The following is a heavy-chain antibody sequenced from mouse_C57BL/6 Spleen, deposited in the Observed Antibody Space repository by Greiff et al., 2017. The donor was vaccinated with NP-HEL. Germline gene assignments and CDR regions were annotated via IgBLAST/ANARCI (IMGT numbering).Heavy chain of an antibody. D-gene: IGHD2-5*01. CDR2: IDPSDSET. CDR1: GYTFTSYW. V-gene: IGHV1-52*01. Sequence: VQLQQPGAELVRPGSSVKLSCKASGYTFTSYWMHWVKQRPIQGLEWIGNIDPSDSETHYNQKFKDKATFTVDKSSSTAYMQLSSLTSEDSAVYYSARYSNYDWYFEVWGTGTTVTVSS. J-gene: IGHJ1*03. CDR3: ARYSNYDWYFEV.